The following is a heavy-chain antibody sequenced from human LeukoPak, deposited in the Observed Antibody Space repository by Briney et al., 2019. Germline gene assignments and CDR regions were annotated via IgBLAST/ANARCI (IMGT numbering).Heavy chain of an antibody. CDR3: ARLIVVVPAARGAVDY. D-gene: IGHD2-2*01. Sequence: ASVKVSCKASGYTFTSYYMHWVRQAPGQGLEWMGIINPSGGSTSYAQKFQGRVTMTRDTSTSTVYMELSSLRSEDTAVYYCARLIVVVPAARGAVDYRGQGTLVTVSS. J-gene: IGHJ4*02. CDR2: INPSGGST. CDR1: GYTFTSYY. V-gene: IGHV1-46*03.